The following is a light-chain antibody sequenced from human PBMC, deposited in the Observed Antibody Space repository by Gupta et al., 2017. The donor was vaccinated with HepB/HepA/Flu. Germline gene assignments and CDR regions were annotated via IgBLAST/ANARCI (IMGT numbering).Light chain of an antibody. Sequence: SSELTQDPAVSVSLGQTVRITGQGDSLRSYYASWYQQKPGQAPVLVIYGKNTRPSGIPDRFSGSSAGNTASLTVTGAQAEDESYYYCNSRDSSGNHRYVFGTGTKVTVL. CDR2: GKN. V-gene: IGLV3-19*01. CDR3: NSRDSSGNHRYV. CDR1: SLRSYY. J-gene: IGLJ1*01.